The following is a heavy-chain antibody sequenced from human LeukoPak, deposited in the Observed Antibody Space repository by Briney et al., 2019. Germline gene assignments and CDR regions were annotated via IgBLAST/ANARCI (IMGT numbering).Heavy chain of an antibody. CDR3: AKSSTQWLAYVDY. D-gene: IGHD6-19*01. CDR1: GFTFSSYV. V-gene: IGHV3-23*01. CDR2: ISGSGGST. J-gene: IGHJ4*02. Sequence: GGSLRLSCAASGFTFSSYVMSWVRQAPGKGLEWVSAISGSGGSTYYADSVKGRFIISRDNSKNTLYLQMNSLRAEDTAVYYCAKSSTQWLAYVDYWGQGTLVTVSS.